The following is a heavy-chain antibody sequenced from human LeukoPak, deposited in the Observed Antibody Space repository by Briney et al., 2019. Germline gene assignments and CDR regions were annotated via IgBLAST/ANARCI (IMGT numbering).Heavy chain of an antibody. Sequence: AASVKVSCKASGYTFTSYAMHWVRQAPGQRLEWMGWINAGNGNTKYSQKFQGRVTITRDTSASTAYMELSSLRSEDTAVYYCARSQWELSAFDIWGQGTMVTVSS. D-gene: IGHD1-26*01. J-gene: IGHJ3*02. V-gene: IGHV1-3*01. CDR3: ARSQWELSAFDI. CDR2: INAGNGNT. CDR1: GYTFTSYA.